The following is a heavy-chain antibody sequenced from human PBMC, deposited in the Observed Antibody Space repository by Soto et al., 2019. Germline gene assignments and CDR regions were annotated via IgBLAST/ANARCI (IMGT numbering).Heavy chain of an antibody. CDR1: GYTFTGYY. Sequence: ASVKVSCKASGYTFTGYYMHWVRQAPGQGLERMGWINPNSGGTNYAQKFQGWVTMTRDTSISTAYMELSSLRSEDTAVYYCARNYDFWSGYYTGDYWGQGTLVTVSS. CDR3: ARNYDFWSGYYTGDY. J-gene: IGHJ4*02. CDR2: INPNSGGT. V-gene: IGHV1-2*04. D-gene: IGHD3-3*01.